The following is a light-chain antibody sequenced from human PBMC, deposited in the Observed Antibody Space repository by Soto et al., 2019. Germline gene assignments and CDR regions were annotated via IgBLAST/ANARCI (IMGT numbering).Light chain of an antibody. J-gene: IGLJ1*01. CDR2: EVS. CDR1: SSDVGGYNY. V-gene: IGLV2-14*01. Sequence: QSALTQPASVSGSRGQSITISCTGTSSDVGGYNYVSWYQQQSGKAPKLMIHEVSNRPSGVSNRFSGSKSGNTASLTISGLQAEDEADYYCSSYTSSRAYVFGIGTKVTVL. CDR3: SSYTSSRAYV.